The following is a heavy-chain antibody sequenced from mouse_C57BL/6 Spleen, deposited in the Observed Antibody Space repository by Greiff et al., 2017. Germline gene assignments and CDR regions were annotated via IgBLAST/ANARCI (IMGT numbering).Heavy chain of an antibody. D-gene: IGHD2-4*01. CDR2: IDPSDSYT. Sequence: QVQLQQPGAELVRPGTSVKLSCKASGYTFTSFWMHWVQQRPGQGLEWIGVIDPSDSYTNSNQKFKGKGTLTVATSSSTAYMQLSSLTCDDSAVYYYAPYYDCWFAYWGQGTLVTVSA. CDR1: GYTFTSFW. J-gene: IGHJ3*01. CDR3: APYYDCWFAY. V-gene: IGHV1-59*01.